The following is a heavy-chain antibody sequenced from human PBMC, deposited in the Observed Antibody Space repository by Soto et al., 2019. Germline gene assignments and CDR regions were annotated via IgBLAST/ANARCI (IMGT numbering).Heavy chain of an antibody. CDR1: GFTFSSYA. Sequence: GGSLRLSCAASGFTFSSYAMSWVRQAPGKGLEWVSAISGSGGSTYYADSVKGRFTISRDNSKNTRYLQMNSLRAEDTAVYYCAKDSSGYSLPLYYYGMDVWGQGTTVTVSS. CDR2: ISGSGGST. CDR3: AKDSSGYSLPLYYYGMDV. J-gene: IGHJ6*02. V-gene: IGHV3-23*01. D-gene: IGHD3-22*01.